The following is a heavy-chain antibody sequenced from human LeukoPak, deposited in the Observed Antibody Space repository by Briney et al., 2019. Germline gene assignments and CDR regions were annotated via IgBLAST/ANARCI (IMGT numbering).Heavy chain of an antibody. CDR3: ARGWPFDY. Sequence: GGSLRLSCAASGFTFSSHWMSWVRQAPGKGLEWVANIKQDGSEKYYVDSVKGRFTISRDNAKNSLYLQMNSLRAEDTAVYYCARGWPFDYWGQGTLVTVSS. CDR2: IKQDGSEK. CDR1: GFTFSSHW. D-gene: IGHD2-15*01. J-gene: IGHJ4*02. V-gene: IGHV3-7*03.